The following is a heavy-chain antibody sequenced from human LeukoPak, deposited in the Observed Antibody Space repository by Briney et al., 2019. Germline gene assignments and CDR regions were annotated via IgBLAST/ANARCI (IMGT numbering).Heavy chain of an antibody. CDR1: GFTFSSYW. Sequence: PGGSLRLSCAASGFTFSSYWMSWVRQAPGKGLEWVANIKQDGSEKYYVDSVKGRFTISRDNAKNSLYLQMNSLRAEDTAAYYCARDGSLGPGYFDYWGQGTLVTVSS. CDR3: ARDGSLGPGYFDY. D-gene: IGHD1-14*01. J-gene: IGHJ4*02. V-gene: IGHV3-7*03. CDR2: IKQDGSEK.